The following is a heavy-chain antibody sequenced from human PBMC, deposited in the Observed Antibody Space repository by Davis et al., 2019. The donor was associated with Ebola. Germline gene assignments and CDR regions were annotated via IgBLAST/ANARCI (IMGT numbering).Heavy chain of an antibody. V-gene: IGHV3-13*01. CDR2: IGTAGDT. CDR3: AREVPSRYYYYGMDV. Sequence: GESLKISCAASGFTFSSYAMSWVRQATGKGLEWVSAIGTAGDTYYPGSVKGRFTIFRENAKNSLYLQMNSLRAEDTAVYYCAREVPSRYYYYGMDVWGQGTTVTVSS. CDR1: GFTFSSYA. J-gene: IGHJ6*02.